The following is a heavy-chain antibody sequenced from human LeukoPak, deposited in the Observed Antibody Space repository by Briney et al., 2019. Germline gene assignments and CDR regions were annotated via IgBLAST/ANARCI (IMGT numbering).Heavy chain of an antibody. Sequence: RGPLRLSCAASGFTFSSYAMSWVRQAPGKGLEWVSAISGSGGSTYYADSVKGRFTISRDNSKNTLYLQMNSLRAEDTAVYYCAKSYETYYGSGTLYFDYWGQGTLVTVSS. V-gene: IGHV3-23*01. CDR2: ISGSGGST. CDR1: GFTFSSYA. CDR3: AKSYETYYGSGTLYFDY. D-gene: IGHD3-10*01. J-gene: IGHJ4*02.